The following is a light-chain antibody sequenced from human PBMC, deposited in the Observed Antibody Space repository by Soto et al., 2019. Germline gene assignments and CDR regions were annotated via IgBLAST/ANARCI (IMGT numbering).Light chain of an antibody. V-gene: IGKV3-15*01. CDR2: DAS. Sequence: EIVMTQSPATLSVSPGERATLSCRASQSVSSNLAWYQQKPGQAPRLLISDASTRATGIPARFSGSGSGTDFTLTISSVESEDFAIYYCQQHNDWPTFGQGTRLEI. CDR1: QSVSSN. CDR3: QQHNDWPT. J-gene: IGKJ5*01.